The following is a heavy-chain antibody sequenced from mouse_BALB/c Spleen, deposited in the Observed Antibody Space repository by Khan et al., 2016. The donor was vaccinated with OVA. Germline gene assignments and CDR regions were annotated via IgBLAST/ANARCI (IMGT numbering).Heavy chain of an antibody. CDR3: TRHGYVAWFTY. CDR1: GYSFTSYY. Sequence: VQLQQSGPELMKPGASVKISCKASGYSFTSYYIHWVMQSHGKSLEWIGYIDPFSGGTTYNQKFKGKATLTVDKSSSKAYIHLSNLTSEDSAVYYCTRHGYVAWFTYWGQGTLVTVSA. CDR2: IDPFSGGT. V-gene: IGHV1S135*01. J-gene: IGHJ3*01. D-gene: IGHD2-2*01.